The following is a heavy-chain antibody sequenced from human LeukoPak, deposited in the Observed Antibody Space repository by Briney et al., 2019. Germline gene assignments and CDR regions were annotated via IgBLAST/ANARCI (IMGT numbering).Heavy chain of an antibody. CDR3: ARDGADTLKVIIAPGFDI. Sequence: NPSETLSLTCTVSGASISSYYWSWIRQPAGKGLEWIGRLYTSGSTNYNPSLEGRVTMSVDTSKNQFSLNLRSVTAADTAVYFCARDGADTLKVIIAPGFDIWGQGTMVTVSS. CDR2: LYTSGST. J-gene: IGHJ3*02. CDR1: GASISSYY. V-gene: IGHV4-4*07. D-gene: IGHD2-21*01.